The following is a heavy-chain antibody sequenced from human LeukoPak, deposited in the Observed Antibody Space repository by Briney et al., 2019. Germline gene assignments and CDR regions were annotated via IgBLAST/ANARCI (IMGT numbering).Heavy chain of an antibody. D-gene: IGHD6-13*01. Sequence: SDTLSLIHTLSGGSNSSYYWRWIPPPAGERLDWIGRINTTGSTNYTPSLKSRVTMSVDTSKYLFSLKLSAETAADTAVYYCARAAALNAFDIWGQGTMVTVSS. CDR3: ARAAALNAFDI. J-gene: IGHJ3*02. CDR2: INTTGST. CDR1: GGSNSSYY. V-gene: IGHV4-4*07.